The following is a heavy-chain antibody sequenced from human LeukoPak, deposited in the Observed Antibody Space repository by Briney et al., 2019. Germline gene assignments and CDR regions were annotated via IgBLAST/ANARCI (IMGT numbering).Heavy chain of an antibody. CDR2: IYSGGST. CDR3: ARDYYDRTGYHDAFDI. D-gene: IGHD3-22*01. CDR1: GFTVSSNY. V-gene: IGHV3-66*01. Sequence: GGSLRLSCAASGFTVSSNYMSWVRQAPGKGLEGVSDIYSGGSTYYPDFVKGRFTISRDSSKSTLYLQITSLRAEDTAVYYCARDYYDRTGYHDAFDIWGQGTMVTVSS. J-gene: IGHJ3*02.